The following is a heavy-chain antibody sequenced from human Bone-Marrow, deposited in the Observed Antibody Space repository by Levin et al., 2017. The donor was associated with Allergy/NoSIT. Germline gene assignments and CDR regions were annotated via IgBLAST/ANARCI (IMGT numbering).Heavy chain of an antibody. CDR3: ARDGIMITFGGAQALARHGYFDL. J-gene: IGHJ2*01. Sequence: ASVKVSCKASGGTFSSYAISWVRQAPGQGLEWMGGIIPIFGTANYAQKFQGRVTITADKSTSTAYMELSSLRSEDTAVYYCARDGIMITFGGAQALARHGYFDLWGRGTLVTVSS. CDR1: GGTFSSYA. CDR2: IIPIFGTA. D-gene: IGHD3-16*01. V-gene: IGHV1-69*06.